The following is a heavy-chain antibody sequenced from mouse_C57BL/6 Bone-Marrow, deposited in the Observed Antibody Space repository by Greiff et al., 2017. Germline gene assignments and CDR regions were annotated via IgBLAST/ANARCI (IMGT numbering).Heavy chain of an antibody. V-gene: IGHV1-42*01. D-gene: IGHD1-1*01. Sequence: VQLQQSGPELVKPGASVKISCKASGYSFTGYYMNWVKQSPEKSLGWIGEINPSTGGTTYNQKFKAKATLTVDKASSTAYMQLKSLTSEDSAVYYCARCSSYWYFDVWGTGTTVTVSA. CDR2: INPSTGGT. J-gene: IGHJ1*03. CDR3: ARCSSYWYFDV. CDR1: GYSFTGYY.